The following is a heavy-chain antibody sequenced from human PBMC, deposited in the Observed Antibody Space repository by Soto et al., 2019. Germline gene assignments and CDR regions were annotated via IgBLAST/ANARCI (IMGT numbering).Heavy chain of an antibody. Sequence: EVQLLESGGGLVQPGGSLRLSCSASGFSFSTSAMSWVRQPPGKGLEWVSSISSSGVNTYNADSVKGRFTISRDNSEKTLYLQMNSLRAEDTAVYYCAKDHRVVTTGDALDIWGQGTLVTVSS. CDR1: GFSFSTSA. V-gene: IGHV3-23*01. D-gene: IGHD2-15*01. CDR3: AKDHRVVTTGDALDI. CDR2: ISSSGVNT. J-gene: IGHJ3*02.